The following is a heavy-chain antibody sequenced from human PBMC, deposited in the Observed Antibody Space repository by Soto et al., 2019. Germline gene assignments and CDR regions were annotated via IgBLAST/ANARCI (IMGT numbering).Heavy chain of an antibody. CDR3: AHRHRGSSWYFSEYFQH. J-gene: IGHJ1*01. D-gene: IGHD6-13*01. CDR1: GFSLSTSGVG. Sequence: QITLKESGPTLVKPTQTLTLTCTFSGFSLSTSGVGVGWIRQPPGKALEWLALIYWDDDKRYSPSLKSRLTITKDTSQNQVVLTMTNMDPVDTATYYCAHRHRGSSWYFSEYFQHWGQGTLVTVSS. V-gene: IGHV2-5*02. CDR2: IYWDDDK.